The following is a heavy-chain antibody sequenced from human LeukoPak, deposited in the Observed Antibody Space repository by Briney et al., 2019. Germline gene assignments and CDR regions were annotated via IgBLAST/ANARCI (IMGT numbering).Heavy chain of an antibody. D-gene: IGHD6-19*01. Sequence: SETLSLTCTVSGGSISSYYWSWIRQPPGKGLEWIGYIYYSGSTNYNPPLKSRVTISVDTSKNQFSLKLSSVTAADTAVYYCARVSSSGWYSAGMDAFDIWGQGTMVTVSS. CDR3: ARVSSSGWYSAGMDAFDI. CDR1: GGSISSYY. V-gene: IGHV4-59*01. CDR2: IYYSGST. J-gene: IGHJ3*02.